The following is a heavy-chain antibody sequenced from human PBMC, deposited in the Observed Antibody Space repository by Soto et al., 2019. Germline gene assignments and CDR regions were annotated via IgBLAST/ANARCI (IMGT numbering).Heavy chain of an antibody. CDR2: ISGYNGNT. Sequence: ASVKVSCKASGYTFTNYGISWVRQAPGQGLEWMGWISGYNGNTDYAQKLQDRVTMTTDTATTTAYMELRSLRSDDTAVYYCARDNGDSSGSLVAYWGQGTLVTVSS. CDR3: ARDNGDSSGSLVAY. CDR1: GYTFTNYG. J-gene: IGHJ4*02. D-gene: IGHD3-22*01. V-gene: IGHV1-18*04.